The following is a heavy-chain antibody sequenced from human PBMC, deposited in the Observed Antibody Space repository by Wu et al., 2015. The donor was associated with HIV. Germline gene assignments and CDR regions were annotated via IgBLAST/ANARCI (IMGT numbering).Heavy chain of an antibody. D-gene: IGHD7-27*01. Sequence: QVQLVQSGAEVKKPGASVKVSCKASGYTFTGYYMHWVRQAPGQGLEWMGWINPNSGGTNYAQKFQGRVTMTRDTSISTAYMELSRLRSDDTAVYYCARGPPILNWGPNWFDPWGQGTLVTVSS. J-gene: IGHJ5*02. CDR1: GYTFTGYY. CDR2: INPNSGGT. CDR3: ARGPPILNWGPNWFDP. V-gene: IGHV1-2*02.